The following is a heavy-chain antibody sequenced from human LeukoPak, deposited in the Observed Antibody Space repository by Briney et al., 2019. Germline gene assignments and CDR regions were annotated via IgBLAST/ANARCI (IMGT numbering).Heavy chain of an antibody. CDR2: INHSGST. D-gene: IGHD3-3*01. CDR1: GGSFSGYY. J-gene: IGHJ4*02. Sequence: SETLSLTCAVYGGSFSGYYWSWIRQPPGKGLEWIGEINHSGSTNYNPSLKSRVTISVDTSKNQFSLKLSSVTAADTAVYYCARGNVYYDLWSGYSGFDYWGQGTLVTVSS. V-gene: IGHV4-34*01. CDR3: ARGNVYYDLWSGYSGFDY.